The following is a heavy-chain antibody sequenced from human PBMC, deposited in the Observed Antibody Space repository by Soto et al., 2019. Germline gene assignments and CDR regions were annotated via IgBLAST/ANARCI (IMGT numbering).Heavy chain of an antibody. D-gene: IGHD6-19*01. CDR3: ARALGSSGWYVAFDI. CDR1: GFTFSSND. J-gene: IGHJ3*02. V-gene: IGHV3-53*01. CDR2: IYSGGST. Sequence: PXVSLRLSGVASGFTFSSNDVSWVRQAPGKGLEWVSVIYSGGSTYYADSVKGRFTISRDNSKNTLYLQMNSLRAEDTAVYYCARALGSSGWYVAFDIWGQRTMVTVSS.